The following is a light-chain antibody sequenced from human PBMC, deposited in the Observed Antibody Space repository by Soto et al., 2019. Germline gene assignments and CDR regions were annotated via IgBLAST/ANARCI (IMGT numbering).Light chain of an antibody. V-gene: IGKV3-15*01. CDR2: GTS. Sequence: EIVMTQSPATRAVSPGERATLSCRASQSVSTNLAWYQQKPGQSPRLLIYGTSTRATGVPARFSGGGSGTEFTLTINSLQSEDVAVYYCQQYYSLPLTFGGGTKVDIK. CDR3: QQYYSLPLT. J-gene: IGKJ4*01. CDR1: QSVSTN.